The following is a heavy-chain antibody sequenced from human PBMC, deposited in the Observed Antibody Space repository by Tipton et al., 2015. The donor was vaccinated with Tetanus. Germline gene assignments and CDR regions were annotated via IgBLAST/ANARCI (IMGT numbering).Heavy chain of an antibody. V-gene: IGHV1-2*06. D-gene: IGHD3-22*01. CDR3: AGGMDYDSSGIDDF. J-gene: IGHJ4*02. CDR2: INPNSGGT. Sequence: QLVQSGPEVKKPGTSVKLSCKASGYTFTSFYVHWVRQAPGQGLEWMGRINPNSGGTNYAQKFQGRVTMTRDTSISTAYMEVSRLRSDDTAIYYCAGGMDYDSSGIDDFWCQGTLVTVSS. CDR1: GYTFTSFY.